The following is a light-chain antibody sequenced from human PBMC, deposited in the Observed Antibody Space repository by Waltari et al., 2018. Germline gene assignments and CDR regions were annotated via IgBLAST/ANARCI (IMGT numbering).Light chain of an antibody. V-gene: IGLV2-14*03. J-gene: IGLJ2*01. CDR3: SSYTSSNTVL. CDR2: DVS. Sequence: QSALTQPASVSGSPGQSITIPCSGSRSAVGGYNYVPWYLQYPGQAPKLIIYDVSQRPSEISNRFSGSKSGSTASLTISGLQAEDEADYYCSSYTSSNTVLFGGGTKVTVL. CDR1: RSAVGGYNY.